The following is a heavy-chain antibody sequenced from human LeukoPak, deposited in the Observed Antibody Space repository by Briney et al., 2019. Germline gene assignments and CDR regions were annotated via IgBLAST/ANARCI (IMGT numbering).Heavy chain of an antibody. CDR2: IYTSGST. CDR1: GGSISSGSYY. Sequence: PSETLSLTCTVSGGSISSGSYYWSWIRQPAGEGLEWIGRIYTSGSTNYNPSLKSRVTMSVDTSKNQFSLKLSSVTAADTAVYYCARSGVGATTRGYFDYWGQGTLVTVSS. D-gene: IGHD1-26*01. CDR3: ARSGVGATTRGYFDY. J-gene: IGHJ4*02. V-gene: IGHV4-61*02.